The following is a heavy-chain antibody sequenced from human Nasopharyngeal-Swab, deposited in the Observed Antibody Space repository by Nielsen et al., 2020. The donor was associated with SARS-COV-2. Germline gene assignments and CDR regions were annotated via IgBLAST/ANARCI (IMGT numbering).Heavy chain of an antibody. Sequence: SETLSLTCSVSGYSVSSGYYWGWIRQPPGKGLEWIGSIYHSGSTYYNPSLKSRVTISVDTSKNQLSLKLTSVTAADTAVYYCARGRGTRSYFDYWGQGTQVTVSS. CDR1: GYSVSSGYY. CDR2: IYHSGST. CDR3: ARGRGTRSYFDY. J-gene: IGHJ4*02. D-gene: IGHD3/OR15-3a*01. V-gene: IGHV4-38-2*02.